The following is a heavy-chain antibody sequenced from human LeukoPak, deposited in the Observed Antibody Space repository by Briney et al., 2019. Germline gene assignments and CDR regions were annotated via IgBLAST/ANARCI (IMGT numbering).Heavy chain of an antibody. CDR3: ARSPRTSGYPKD. CDR1: GYSNSSGYY. V-gene: IGHV4-38-2*02. CDR2: IYHSGST. J-gene: IGHJ4*02. Sequence: SETLSLTCTVSGYSNSSGYYWGWIRQPPGKGLEWIGSIYHSGSTYYNPSLKSRVTISVDTSKNQFSLKLSSVTAADTAVYYCARSPRTSGYPKDWGQGTLVTVSS. D-gene: IGHD3-22*01.